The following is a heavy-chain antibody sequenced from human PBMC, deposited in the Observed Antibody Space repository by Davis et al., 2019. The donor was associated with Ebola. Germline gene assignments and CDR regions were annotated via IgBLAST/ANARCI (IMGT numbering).Heavy chain of an antibody. Sequence: SETLSLTCIVSGGSISSYYWSWIRQPPGKGLEWIGYIYYSGSTNYNPSLKSRVTISVDTSKNQFSLKLSSVTAADTAVYYCARLPTTVTTWWFDPWGQGTLVTVSS. D-gene: IGHD4-17*01. CDR2: IYYSGST. V-gene: IGHV4-59*08. CDR1: GGSISSYY. CDR3: ARLPTTVTTWWFDP. J-gene: IGHJ5*02.